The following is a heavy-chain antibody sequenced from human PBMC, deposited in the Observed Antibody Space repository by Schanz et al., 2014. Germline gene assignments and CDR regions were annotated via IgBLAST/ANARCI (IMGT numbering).Heavy chain of an antibody. V-gene: IGHV1-18*01. CDR2: ISDYNGKT. J-gene: IGHJ6*02. Sequence: QVQLVQSGAEVKKPGASVKVSCTASGYTLKNYGISWVRQAPGLGLEWMGWISDYNGKTNYAQKFQGRVIMSADRSSSTAYLELRSLTSDDSAIYYCARHRFGVFYYGLDVWGQGTTILVSS. D-gene: IGHD3-10*01. CDR1: GYTLKNYG. CDR3: ARHRFGVFYYGLDV.